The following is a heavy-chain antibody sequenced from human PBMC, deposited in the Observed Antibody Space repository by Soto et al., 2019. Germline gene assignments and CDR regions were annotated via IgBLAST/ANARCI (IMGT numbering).Heavy chain of an antibody. J-gene: IGHJ4*02. V-gene: IGHV4-39*01. CDR3: ARQAGEYYDFWSCWNHPLRGGSDY. D-gene: IGHD3-3*01. CDR1: GGSISSSSYY. Sequence: LQLQESGPGLVKPSETLYLTCTVSGGSISSSSYYWGWIRQPPGKGLEWFGSIYYSGSTYYNPSLKSRVTISVDTSKNQVSLERSSVTAADTAVYYCARQAGEYYDFWSCWNHPLRGGSDYWVQGTLVTVSS. CDR2: IYYSGST.